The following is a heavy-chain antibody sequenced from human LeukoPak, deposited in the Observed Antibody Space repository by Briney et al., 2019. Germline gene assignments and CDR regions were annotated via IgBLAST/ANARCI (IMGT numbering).Heavy chain of an antibody. CDR1: GFTFDDYA. CDR2: ISWNSGTI. D-gene: IGHD6-13*01. Sequence: GRSLRLSCAASGFTFDDYAMHWVRQAPGKGLEWVSGISWNSGTIGYADSVRGRFTTSRDNAKNSLYLQMNSLRAEDTALYYCAKGGTSSWNNWFDPWGQGTLVTVSS. CDR3: AKGGTSSWNNWFDP. J-gene: IGHJ5*02. V-gene: IGHV3-9*01.